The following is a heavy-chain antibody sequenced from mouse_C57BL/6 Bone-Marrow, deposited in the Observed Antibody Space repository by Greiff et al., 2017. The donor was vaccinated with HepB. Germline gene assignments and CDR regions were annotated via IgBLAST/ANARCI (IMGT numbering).Heavy chain of an antibody. D-gene: IGHD2-5*01. CDR1: GFSLTSYG. CDR2: IWSDGST. V-gene: IGHV2-6-1*01. CDR3: ARHAYYSNYDAMDY. Sequence: VQRVESGPGLVAPSQSLSITCTVSGFSLTSYGVHWVRQPPGKGLEWLVVIWSDGSTTYNSALKSRLSISKDNSKSQVFLKMNSLQTDDTAMYYCARHAYYSNYDAMDYWGQGTSVTVSS. J-gene: IGHJ4*01.